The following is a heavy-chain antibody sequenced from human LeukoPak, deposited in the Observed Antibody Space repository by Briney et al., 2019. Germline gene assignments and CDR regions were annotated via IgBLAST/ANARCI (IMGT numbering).Heavy chain of an antibody. D-gene: IGHD2-2*01. CDR1: GYTFTSNY. Sequence: ASVKVSCKASGYTFTSNYIHWVRQAPGQGLEWMGWISAYNGNTNYAQKLQGRVTMTTDTSTSTAYMELRSLRSDDTAVYYCARVSGYCSSTSCPYYYYGMDVWGQGTTVTVSS. J-gene: IGHJ6*02. CDR2: ISAYNGNT. CDR3: ARVSGYCSSTSCPYYYYGMDV. V-gene: IGHV1-18*04.